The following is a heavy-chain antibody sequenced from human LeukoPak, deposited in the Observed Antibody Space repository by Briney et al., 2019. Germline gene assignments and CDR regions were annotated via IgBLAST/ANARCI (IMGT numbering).Heavy chain of an antibody. CDR2: INHSGST. V-gene: IGHV4-34*01. J-gene: IGHJ4*02. D-gene: IGHD4-17*01. CDR1: GGSFSGYY. Sequence: SETLSLTCAVYGGSFSGYYWSWIRQPPGKGLEWIGEINHSGSTNYNPSLKSLVTISVDTSKNQFSLKLSSVTAADTAVYYCARSRYGARDYWGQGTLVTVSS. CDR3: ARSRYGARDY.